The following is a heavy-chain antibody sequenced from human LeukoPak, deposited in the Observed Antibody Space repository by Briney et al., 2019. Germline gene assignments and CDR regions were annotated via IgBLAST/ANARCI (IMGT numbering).Heavy chain of an antibody. V-gene: IGHV5-10-1*01. Sequence: GESLRISCKGSGSSFTSSWINWVRQMPGKGLEWMGRIDPSDSYTYYSPSFQGHVTISADKSISTAYLQWSSLKASDTAMYYCARAYGSGSSFTYFDYWGQGTLVTVSS. D-gene: IGHD3-10*01. J-gene: IGHJ4*02. CDR1: GSSFTSSW. CDR3: ARAYGSGSSFTYFDY. CDR2: IDPSDSYT.